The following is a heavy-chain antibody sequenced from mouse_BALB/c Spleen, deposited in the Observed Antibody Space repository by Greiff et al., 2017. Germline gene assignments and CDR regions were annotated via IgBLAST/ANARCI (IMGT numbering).Heavy chain of an antibody. CDR2: ISSGGST. J-gene: IGHJ2*01. D-gene: IGHD1-2*01. V-gene: IGHV5-6-5*01. Sequence: EVQVVESGGGLVKPGGSLKLSCAASGFTFSSYAMSWVRQTPEKRLEWVASISSGGSTYYPDSVKGRFTISRDNARNILYLQMSSLRSEDTAMYYCARGQLLRPDYWGQGTTLTVSS. CDR1: GFTFSSYA. CDR3: ARGQLLRPDY.